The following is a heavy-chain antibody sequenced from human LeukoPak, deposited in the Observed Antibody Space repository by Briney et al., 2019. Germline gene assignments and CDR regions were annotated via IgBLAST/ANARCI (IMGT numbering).Heavy chain of an antibody. CDR2: MNPNSDNT. CDR3: ARGLNCGGDCYYYYYMDV. CDR1: GYTFTSYD. D-gene: IGHD2-21*02. V-gene: IGHV1-8*01. Sequence: ASVKVSCKASGYTFTSYDINWVRQATGQGLEWMGWMNPNSDNTGYAQKFQGRVTMTRNTSISTAYMELSSLRSEDTAVYYCARGLNCGGDCYYYYYMDVWGKGTTVTVSS. J-gene: IGHJ6*03.